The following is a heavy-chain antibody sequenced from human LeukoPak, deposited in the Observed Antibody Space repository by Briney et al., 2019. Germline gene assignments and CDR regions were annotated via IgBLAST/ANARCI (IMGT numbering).Heavy chain of an antibody. CDR1: GFTFSSYA. Sequence: GGSLRLSCAASGFTFSSYAMSWVRQAPGKGLEWVSAISGSGGSTYYADSVKGRFTISRDNSKNTLYLQMNSLRAEDTAVYYCAKGGPTVTTSDYYYGIDVWGQGTTVTVSS. CDR3: AKGGPTVTTSDYYYGIDV. D-gene: IGHD4-17*01. V-gene: IGHV3-23*01. J-gene: IGHJ6*02. CDR2: ISGSGGST.